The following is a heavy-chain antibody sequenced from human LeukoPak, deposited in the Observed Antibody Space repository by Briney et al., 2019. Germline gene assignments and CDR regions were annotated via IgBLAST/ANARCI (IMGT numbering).Heavy chain of an antibody. D-gene: IGHD6-19*01. CDR2: IYYSGST. CDR1: ADSISSITYY. J-gene: IGHJ4*02. V-gene: IGHV4-39*07. CDR3: ARMTSSGWYREDY. Sequence: SETLSLTCTVSADSISSITYYWGWIRQPPGKGLEWIGSIYYSGSTYYNPSLKSRVTISVDTSENQFSLKLSSVAAADTAVYYCARMTSSGWYREDYWGQGTLVTVSS.